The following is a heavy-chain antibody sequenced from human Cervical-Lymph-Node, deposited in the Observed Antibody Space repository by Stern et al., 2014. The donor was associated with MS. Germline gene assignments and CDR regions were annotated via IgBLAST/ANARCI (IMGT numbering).Heavy chain of an antibody. CDR2: ISTNNGDT. CDR1: GYIFTTYG. J-gene: IGHJ6*02. D-gene: IGHD4/OR15-4a*01. Sequence: VQLEESGAEVKKPGASVKVSCTASGYIFTTYGMSWVRQAPGQGLEWMGWISTNNGDTSFAQKLQGRVAMTTDTSTSTAYMVLRNLRSDDTAVYYCARDDYGTYYGLDVWGLGTPVTVSS. CDR3: ARDDYGTYYGLDV. V-gene: IGHV1-18*01.